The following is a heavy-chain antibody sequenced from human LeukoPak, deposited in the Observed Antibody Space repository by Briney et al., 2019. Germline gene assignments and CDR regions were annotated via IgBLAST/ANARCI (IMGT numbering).Heavy chain of an antibody. CDR3: ARPLSGSSSWHGDAFDI. V-gene: IGHV4-39*01. J-gene: IGHJ3*02. CDR1: GGSISSSTYY. D-gene: IGHD6-13*01. CDR2: TYYSGST. Sequence: SSETLSLTCTVSGGSISSSTYYWGWIRQPPGKGLEWIGRTYYSGSTYYNASLKSRVTISADTSKNQFSLKLSSVTAADTAVYYCARPLSGSSSWHGDAFDIWGQGTMVTVSS.